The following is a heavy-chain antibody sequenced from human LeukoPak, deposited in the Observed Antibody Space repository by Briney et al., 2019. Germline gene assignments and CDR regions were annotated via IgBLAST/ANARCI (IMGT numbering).Heavy chain of an antibody. CDR3: ASSTVTPYYYYGMDV. J-gene: IGHJ6*02. Sequence: PSETLSLTCTVSGGSISSYYWSWIRQPPGKGLEWIGYIYYSGSTNYNPSLKSRVTISVDTSKNQFSLKLSSVTAADTAVYYCASSTVTPYYYYGMDVWGQGTTVTVSS. CDR1: GGSISSYY. D-gene: IGHD4-4*01. CDR2: IYYSGST. V-gene: IGHV4-59*08.